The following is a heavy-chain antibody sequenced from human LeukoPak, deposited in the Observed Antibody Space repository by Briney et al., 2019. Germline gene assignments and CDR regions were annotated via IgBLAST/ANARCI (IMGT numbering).Heavy chain of an antibody. Sequence: SETLSLTCTVSGGSISSYYWSWLRQPPGKGLEWIGYIYYSGSTNYNPSLKSRVTISVDTSKNQFSLKLSSVTAADTAVYYCAALRGYYDTDWFDPWGQGTLVTVSS. CDR1: GGSISSYY. D-gene: IGHD3-22*01. J-gene: IGHJ5*02. CDR3: AALRGYYDTDWFDP. V-gene: IGHV4-59*01. CDR2: IYYSGST.